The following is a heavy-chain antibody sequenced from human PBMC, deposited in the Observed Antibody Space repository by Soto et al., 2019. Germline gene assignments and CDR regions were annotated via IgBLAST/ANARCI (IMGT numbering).Heavy chain of an antibody. CDR2: ISYDGSDK. Sequence: QVQLVESGGGVVQPGRSLRLSCAASGFTFSIYAIHWVRQAPGKGLEWVAVISYDGSDKDYADSVKGRFTIFRDNSKNTLYLQMNSLRREDTAVYYCASSRSLDTWGQGTLVTVSS. J-gene: IGHJ5*02. CDR1: GFTFSIYA. CDR3: ASSRSLDT. V-gene: IGHV3-30-3*01.